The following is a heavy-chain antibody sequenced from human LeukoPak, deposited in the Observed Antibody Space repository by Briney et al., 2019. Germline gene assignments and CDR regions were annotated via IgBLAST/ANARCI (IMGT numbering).Heavy chain of an antibody. J-gene: IGHJ4*02. D-gene: IGHD3-16*02. CDR2: IYYSGST. CDR3: ARAVISFGGVIAKGFDC. Sequence: ADTLSLTCTVSGRSFSTYYWSWIRQPPGKGLEWIGYIYYSGSTDYNPSLKSRVTMSVDTSKNQFSLKLSSVTAADTAVYYCARAVISFGGVIAKGFDCWGQGTLVTISP. CDR1: GRSFSTYY. V-gene: IGHV4-59*07.